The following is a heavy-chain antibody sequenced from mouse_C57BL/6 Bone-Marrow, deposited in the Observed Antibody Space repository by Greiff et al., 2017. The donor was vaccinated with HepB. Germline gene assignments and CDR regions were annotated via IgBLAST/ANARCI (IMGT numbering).Heavy chain of an antibody. CDR3: HNYYGRGAWFAY. Sequence: VQLKQSGPELVKPGASVKMSCKASGYTFTDYNMHWVKQSHGKSLEWIGYINPNNGGTSYNQKFKGKATLTVNKSSSTAYMELRSLTSEDSAVYYCHNYYGRGAWFAYWGQGTLVTVSA. V-gene: IGHV1-22*01. CDR2: INPNNGGT. J-gene: IGHJ3*01. CDR1: GYTFTDYN. D-gene: IGHD1-1*01.